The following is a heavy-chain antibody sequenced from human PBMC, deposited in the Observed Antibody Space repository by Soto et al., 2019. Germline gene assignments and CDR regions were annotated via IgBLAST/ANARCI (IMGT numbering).Heavy chain of an antibody. CDR3: AKGRGTIVVTDAYDI. V-gene: IGHV3-9*01. J-gene: IGHJ3*02. CDR1: GFSFDDYT. Sequence: EMLLVESGGGLVQPGRSLRLSCGGSGFSFDDYTMHWVRQAPGKGPAWVASLSWNSGFSGYADSVKGRFTISRDNAQSSVHLQMNNLRTEDTALYYCAKGRGTIVVTDAYDIWGQGTMVTVSS. CDR2: LSWNSGFS. D-gene: IGHD3-22*01.